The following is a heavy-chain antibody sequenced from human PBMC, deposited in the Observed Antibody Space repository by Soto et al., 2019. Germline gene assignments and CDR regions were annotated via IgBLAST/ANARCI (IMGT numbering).Heavy chain of an antibody. D-gene: IGHD6-13*01. CDR1: GYTFTGYY. J-gene: IGHJ4*02. CDR2: INPNSGGT. CDR3: ARDPSRSAAALYYFDY. Sequence: ASVKVSCKASGYTFTGYYMHWVRQAPGQGLEWMGWINPNSGGTNYAQKFQGWVTMTRDTSISTAYVELSRLRSDDTAVYYCARDPSRSAAALYYFDYWGQGTLVTVSS. V-gene: IGHV1-2*04.